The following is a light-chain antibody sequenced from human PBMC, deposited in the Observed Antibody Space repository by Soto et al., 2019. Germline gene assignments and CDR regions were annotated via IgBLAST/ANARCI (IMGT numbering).Light chain of an antibody. CDR3: LHEHNYPWT. Sequence: AIQMTQSPSSLSASVGDRVTITCRASQVIRNDLGWYQQKPGKAPKLLIYGASNLQSGVPSRFSGSGSGTDFTLTITSLQPEDFATYYYLHEHNYPWTFGQGTKLAIK. CDR1: QVIRND. CDR2: GAS. J-gene: IGKJ1*01. V-gene: IGKV1-6*01.